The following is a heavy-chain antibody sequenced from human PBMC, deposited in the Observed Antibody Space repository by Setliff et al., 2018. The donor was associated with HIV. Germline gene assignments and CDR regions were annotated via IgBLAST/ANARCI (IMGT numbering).Heavy chain of an antibody. CDR3: ARGRGSSSSWPMAY. Sequence: PSETLSLTCTVTGGSISSGGFYWTWIRQHPGKGLEWIGYSYNTGSTYHSPSLESRVTISIYTSKNQFSLKLSSVSAADTAVYFFARGRGSSSSWPMAYWGQGTLVTVSS. D-gene: IGHD6-13*01. V-gene: IGHV4-31*03. CDR2: SYNTGST. J-gene: IGHJ4*02. CDR1: GGSISSGGFY.